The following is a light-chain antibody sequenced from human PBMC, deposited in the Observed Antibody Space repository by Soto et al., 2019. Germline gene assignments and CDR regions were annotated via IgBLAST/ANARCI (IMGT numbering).Light chain of an antibody. CDR3: QQYNDWPPLT. CDR2: GAS. V-gene: IGKV3-15*01. Sequence: EKVMTQSPATLSVSPGERATLSCRASQSVSSSLAWYQQKPGQAPRLLIYGASTRATGIPARFSGSGSGTEFTLTISSLQSEDFAVYYCQQYNDWPPLTFGGGTKVDIK. CDR1: QSVSSS. J-gene: IGKJ4*01.